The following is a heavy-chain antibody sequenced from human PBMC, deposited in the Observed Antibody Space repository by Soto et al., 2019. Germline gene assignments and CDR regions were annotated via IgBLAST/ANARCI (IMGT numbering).Heavy chain of an antibody. D-gene: IGHD2-2*02. CDR2: IYYSGST. J-gene: IGHJ5*02. CDR3: AREYHP. V-gene: IGHV4-61*01. CDR1: GGSVSTGSYY. Sequence: QVHLQESGPGLVKPSETLSLTCTVSGGSVSTGSYYWTWIRQPPGKGLEWIGHIYYSGSTNYNPSLKSRVTISLATSRNQFYLKLSSVTDADTAVYYCAREYHPWGQGTLVTVSS.